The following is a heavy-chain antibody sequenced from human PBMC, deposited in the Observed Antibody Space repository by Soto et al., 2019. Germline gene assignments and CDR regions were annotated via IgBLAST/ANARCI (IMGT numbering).Heavy chain of an antibody. CDR1: GFTFSNYA. CDR3: AKDEQWLAPLDY. J-gene: IGHJ4*02. D-gene: IGHD6-19*01. Sequence: PGGSLRLSCAASGFTFSNYAMNWVRQTPVKGLEWVSGISSGGAATYYVDSVKGRFTISRDNSKNTLYLQMNGLRVEDTAVYFCAKDEQWLAPLDYWGQGTLVTVSS. V-gene: IGHV3-23*01. CDR2: ISSGGAAT.